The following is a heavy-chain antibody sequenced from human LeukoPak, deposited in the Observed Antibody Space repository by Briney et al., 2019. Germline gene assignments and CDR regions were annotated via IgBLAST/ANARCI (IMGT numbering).Heavy chain of an antibody. Sequence: SETLSLTCTVSGGSISSYYWSWIRQPAGKGLEWIGRIYTNGSTNYNPSLKSRVTMSVDTSKNQFSLKLSSVTAADTAVYYCARGPGYCSSTSCYAWEYYYYMDVWGKGTTVTVSS. CDR3: ARGPGYCSSTSCYAWEYYYYMDV. V-gene: IGHV4-4*07. D-gene: IGHD2-2*01. CDR2: IYTNGST. J-gene: IGHJ6*03. CDR1: GGSISSYY.